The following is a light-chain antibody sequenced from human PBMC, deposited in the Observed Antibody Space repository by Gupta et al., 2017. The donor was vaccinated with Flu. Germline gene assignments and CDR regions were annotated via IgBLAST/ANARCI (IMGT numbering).Light chain of an antibody. Sequence: DIQMTQSPSTLSAFVGDRVTITCRASQSITSWLAWYQQKPGKAPKLLIYKASNLESGVPSRFSGSGSGTEFTLTISSLQPDDFATYYCQQDNNYPWTFGRGTKVEI. V-gene: IGKV1-5*03. CDR1: QSITSW. CDR2: KAS. J-gene: IGKJ1*01. CDR3: QQDNNYPWT.